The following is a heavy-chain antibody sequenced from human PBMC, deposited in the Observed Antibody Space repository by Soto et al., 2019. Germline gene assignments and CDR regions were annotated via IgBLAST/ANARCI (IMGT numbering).Heavy chain of an antibody. CDR2: ISFDGVNK. D-gene: IGHD3-22*01. Sequence: QVQLVESGGGVVQPGRSLRLSCAASGFTFSNYAMHWVRQAPGKGLEWVAAISFDGVNKNYADSVKGQFTISRDNSNNTLYLQINSLRAEDTAVYYCARDANYYYDISGYPYYFDSWGQGTLVTVSS. CDR3: ARDANYYYDISGYPYYFDS. CDR1: GFTFSNYA. V-gene: IGHV3-30-3*01. J-gene: IGHJ4*02.